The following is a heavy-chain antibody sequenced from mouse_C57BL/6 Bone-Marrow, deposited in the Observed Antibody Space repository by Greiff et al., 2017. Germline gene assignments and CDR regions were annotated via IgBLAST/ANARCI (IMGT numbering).Heavy chain of an antibody. V-gene: IGHV1-15*01. J-gene: IGHJ1*03. CDR1: GYTFTDYE. Sequence: QVQLKESGAELVRPGASVTLSCKASGYTFTDYEMHWVKQTPVHGLEWIGAIDPETGGTAYNQKFKGKAILTADKSSSTAYMELRSLTSEDSAVYYCTKGIGGYCDVWGTGTTVTVSS. CDR2: IDPETGGT. CDR3: TKGIGGYCDV.